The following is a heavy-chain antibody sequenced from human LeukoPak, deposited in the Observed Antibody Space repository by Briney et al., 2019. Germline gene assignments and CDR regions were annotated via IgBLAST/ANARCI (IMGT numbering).Heavy chain of an antibody. J-gene: IGHJ6*03. D-gene: IGHD1-26*01. CDR2: IDPSSTYI. V-gene: IGHV3-21*01. CDR1: GFTFRSYS. CDR3: ARRSGATTVYYYYYYMDV. Sequence: GGSLRLSCAASGFTFRSYSMNWVRQAPGKGLEWVSAIDPSSTYIYYADSVKGQFTISRDNAENSLYLQMNSLRVEDTAVYYCARRSGATTVYYYYYYMDVWGKGTTVTVSS.